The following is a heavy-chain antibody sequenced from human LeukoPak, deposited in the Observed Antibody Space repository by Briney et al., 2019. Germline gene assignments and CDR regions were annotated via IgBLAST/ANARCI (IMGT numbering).Heavy chain of an antibody. D-gene: IGHD3-9*01. CDR3: ASSYYDILTAFGY. Sequence: SETLSLTCTVSGGSMSSRYYWSWIRQSPGKGLEWIAYIYHNENTDYNPSLKSRVTISIDTSKNQFSLKMTSVTAADTAVYFCASSYYDILTAFGYWGQGALVTVSS. V-gene: IGHV4-59*01. J-gene: IGHJ4*02. CDR2: IYHNENT. CDR1: GGSMSSRYY.